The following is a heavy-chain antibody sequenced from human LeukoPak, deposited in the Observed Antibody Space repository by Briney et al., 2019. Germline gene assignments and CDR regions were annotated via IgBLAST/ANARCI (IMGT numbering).Heavy chain of an antibody. CDR2: INHSGST. D-gene: IGHD6-13*01. CDR3: ARVVASSSWYYLDY. V-gene: IGHV4-34*01. Sequence: PSETLSLTCAVYGGSFSGYYWSWIRQPPGKGLEWIGEINHSGSTNYNPSLKSRVTISVDTSKNQFSLKLSSVTAADTAVYYCARVVASSSWYYLDYWGQGTLVTVSS. J-gene: IGHJ4*02. CDR1: GGSFSGYY.